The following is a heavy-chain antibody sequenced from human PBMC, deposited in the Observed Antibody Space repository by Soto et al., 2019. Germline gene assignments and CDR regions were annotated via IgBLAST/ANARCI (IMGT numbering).Heavy chain of an antibody. Sequence: QVQLVQSGAEVKKPGASVRVSCKPSGYTLTNYAIHWVRQAAGQSLEWLAWIDPGSGNPTYSQKFRGRITLSRDSSASTFYMDLSSLTSADTAVYFCTRDLNGGNPFDYWGQGTLVTVSS. CDR1: GYTLTNYA. D-gene: IGHD2-8*01. CDR3: TRDLNGGNPFDY. V-gene: IGHV1-3*01. CDR2: IDPGSGNP. J-gene: IGHJ4*02.